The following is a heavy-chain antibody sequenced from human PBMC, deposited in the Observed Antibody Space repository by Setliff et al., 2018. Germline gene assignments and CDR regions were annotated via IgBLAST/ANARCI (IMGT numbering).Heavy chain of an antibody. D-gene: IGHD3-3*01. CDR2: IYYSGST. V-gene: IGHV4-59*01. J-gene: IGHJ6*03. Sequence: SETLSLTCTVSGGPFSGASIWSWIRQPPGKGLEWIGYIYYSGSTNYNPSLKSRVTMSVDTSKNQFSLKLSSVTAADTAVYYCARVTGFLYMDVWGKGTTVTVSS. CDR3: ARVTGFLYMDV. CDR1: GGPFSGAS.